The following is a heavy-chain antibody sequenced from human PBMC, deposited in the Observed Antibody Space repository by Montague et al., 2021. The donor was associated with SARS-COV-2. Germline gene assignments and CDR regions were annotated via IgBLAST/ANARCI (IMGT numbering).Heavy chain of an antibody. CDR2: INWNGADT. D-gene: IGHD1-26*01. CDR1: GFTFDDYG. Sequence: SLRLSYAASGFTFDDYGMTWVRQPPGKGLEWVSGINWNGADTGYADSVKGRFTISRDNSKNSLYLQMNSLRAEDTAFYYCARWVYSGSNYYFDYWGQGALVTVSS. J-gene: IGHJ4*02. CDR3: ARWVYSGSNYYFDY. V-gene: IGHV3-20*03.